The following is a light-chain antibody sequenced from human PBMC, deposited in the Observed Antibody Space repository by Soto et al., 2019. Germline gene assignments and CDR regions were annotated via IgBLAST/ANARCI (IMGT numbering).Light chain of an antibody. Sequence: QSALTQPRSVSGSPGQSVTISCTGTSNDVGGYNYVSWYQHHPGKAPKLMIYDVSTRPSGVPDRFSGSKSGNTASLTISGLQAEDESDYYCCSYAGSYTFVVFGGGTKLTVL. V-gene: IGLV2-11*01. J-gene: IGLJ2*01. CDR2: DVS. CDR1: SNDVGGYNY. CDR3: CSYAGSYTFVV.